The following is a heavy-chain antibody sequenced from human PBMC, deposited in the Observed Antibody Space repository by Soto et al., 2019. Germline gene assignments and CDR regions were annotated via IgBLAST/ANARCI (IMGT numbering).Heavy chain of an antibody. CDR1: GGSFSGYY. CDR3: ARPRKWLQYFEY. CDR2: INHTGST. Sequence: AETLSLTCYVYGGSFSGYYWTWIRQSPGKGLEWIGEINHTGSTNYNPSLKGRVTISVDASKNQFSLKLSSVTAADAAVYYCARPRKWLQYFEYWGQGTLVTVS. J-gene: IGHJ4*02. D-gene: IGHD2-8*01. V-gene: IGHV4-34*01.